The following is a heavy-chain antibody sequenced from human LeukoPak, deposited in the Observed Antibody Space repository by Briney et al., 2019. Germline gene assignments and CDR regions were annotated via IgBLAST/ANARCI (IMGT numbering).Heavy chain of an antibody. CDR1: GFTLSKVW. J-gene: IGHJ4*02. D-gene: IGHD3-10*01. V-gene: IGHV3-15*01. Sequence: GGSLRLSCAASGFTLSKVWMSWVRQAPGKGLEWVGRIKSKTKTDGGTTDYAAPAKGRFTISRDDSKNTLYLQMNSLKTEDTGVYYCTTDDSGVGNDWGQGTLVTVPS. CDR2: IKSKTKTDGGTT. CDR3: TTDDSGVGND.